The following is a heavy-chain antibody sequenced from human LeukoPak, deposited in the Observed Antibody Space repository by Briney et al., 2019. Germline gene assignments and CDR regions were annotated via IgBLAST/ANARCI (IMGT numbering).Heavy chain of an antibody. CDR2: IIPIFGTA. CDR1: GGTFSSYA. D-gene: IGHD3-22*01. J-gene: IGHJ4*02. CDR3: ARGIKGSGYYYF. Sequence: SVKVSCKASGGTFSSYAISWVRQAPGQGLEWMGRIIPIFGTANYAQEFQGRVTITTDESTSTAYMELSSLRSEDTAVYYCARGIKGSGYYYFWGQGTLVTVSS. V-gene: IGHV1-69*05.